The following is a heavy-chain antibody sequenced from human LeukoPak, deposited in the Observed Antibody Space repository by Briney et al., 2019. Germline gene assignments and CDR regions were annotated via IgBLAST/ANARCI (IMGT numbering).Heavy chain of an antibody. J-gene: IGHJ4*02. D-gene: IGHD1-26*01. CDR3: TKRVKYGGTWDHFAD. Sequence: GSLRLSCAASGFTFDNYRMSWVRQAPGKGLEWVSTVNADGGNTYYADSVKGRFTISRDNSKSTLILQMNSLRVEDTALYYCTKRVKYGGTWDHFADWGQGTLVTVSS. CDR2: VNADGGNT. V-gene: IGHV3-23*01. CDR1: GFTFDNYR.